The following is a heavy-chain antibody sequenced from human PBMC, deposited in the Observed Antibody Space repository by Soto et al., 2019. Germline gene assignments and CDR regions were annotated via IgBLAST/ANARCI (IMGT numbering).Heavy chain of an antibody. J-gene: IGHJ4*02. D-gene: IGHD2-15*01. CDR2: IIPMFDTP. Sequence: SVKVSCKASGGTFNSDSFSWVRQAPGQGLEWMGGIIPMFDTPIYAQKFQDRVTITADESTSTAYVHVSSLRSGDTAVYYCARSGGLDPDFNYGGQGSLVTVPT. V-gene: IGHV1-69*13. CDR1: GGTFNSDS. CDR3: ARSGGLDPDFNY.